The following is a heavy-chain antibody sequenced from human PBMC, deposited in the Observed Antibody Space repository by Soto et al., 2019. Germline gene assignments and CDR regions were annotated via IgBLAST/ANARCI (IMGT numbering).Heavy chain of an antibody. CDR2: INPKSGGT. D-gene: IGHD2-8*01. V-gene: IGHV1-2*04. J-gene: IGHJ6*02. CDR1: GYSFTDYH. CDR3: ARGDSTDCSNGVCSFFYNHDMDV. Sequence: SLKVSCKASGYSFTDYHIHWVRQAPGQGLEWLGRINPKSGGTSTAQKFQGWVTMTTDTSISTASMELTRLTSDDTAIYYCARGDSTDCSNGVCSFFYNHDMDVWGQGTTVTVSS.